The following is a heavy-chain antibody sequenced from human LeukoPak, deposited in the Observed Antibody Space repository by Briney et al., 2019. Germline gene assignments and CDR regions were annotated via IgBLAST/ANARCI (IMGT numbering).Heavy chain of an antibody. CDR1: GYTFTSYY. D-gene: IGHD6-13*01. CDR3: ARDGISAAGSLGGY. V-gene: IGHV1-46*01. Sequence: EASVKVSCKASGYTFTSYYMHWVRQAPGQGLEWMGIINPSGGSTSYAQKFQGRVTMTRDTSTSTVYMELNSLRADDTAVYYSARDGISAAGSLGGYWGQGTLVTVSS. J-gene: IGHJ4*02. CDR2: INPSGGST.